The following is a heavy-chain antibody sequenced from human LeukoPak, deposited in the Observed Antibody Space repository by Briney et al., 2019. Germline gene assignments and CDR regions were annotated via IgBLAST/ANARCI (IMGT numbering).Heavy chain of an antibody. J-gene: IGHJ4*02. V-gene: IGHV3-23*01. CDR2: ISGSDDGT. D-gene: IGHD6-13*01. CDR3: AKGGAQFGSSWSASYFDY. Sequence: PGGSLRLSCAASGFTFSTYAMSWVRQIPGKGLEWVSAISGSDDGTYYADSVKGRFTISRDNSKNTLCLQMNSLRAEDTAVYYCAKGGAQFGSSWSASYFDYWGQGTLVTVSS. CDR1: GFTFSTYA.